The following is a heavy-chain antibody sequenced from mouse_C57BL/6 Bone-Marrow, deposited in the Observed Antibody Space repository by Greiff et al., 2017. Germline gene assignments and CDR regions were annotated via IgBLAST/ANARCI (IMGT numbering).Heavy chain of an antibody. CDR1: GYTFTSYD. J-gene: IGHJ1*03. CDR3: ARDYGSSCGYFDV. V-gene: IGHV1-85*01. CDR2: IYPRDGST. Sequence: QVQLKESGPELVKPGASVKLSCKASGYTFTSYDINWVKQRPGQGLEWIGWIYPRDGSTKYNEKFKGKATLTVDTSSSTAYMELHSLTSEDSAVYFCARDYGSSCGYFDVWGTGTTVTVSS. D-gene: IGHD1-1*01.